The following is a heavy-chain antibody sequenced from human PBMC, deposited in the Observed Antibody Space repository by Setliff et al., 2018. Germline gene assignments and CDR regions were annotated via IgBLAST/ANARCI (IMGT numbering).Heavy chain of an antibody. CDR1: GYTFTGYY. J-gene: IGHJ6*03. D-gene: IGHD3-10*01. CDR3: ARVATGSDFVFSYFFDV. CDR2: INPNSGVT. Sequence: ASVKVSCKASGYTFTGYYMHWIRQAPGQGLEWVGWINPNSGVTNYAQKFQGRVTMTRDTSISTAYMELSSLRSDDTAVYYCARVATGSDFVFSYFFDVWGKGTTVTAP. V-gene: IGHV1-2*02.